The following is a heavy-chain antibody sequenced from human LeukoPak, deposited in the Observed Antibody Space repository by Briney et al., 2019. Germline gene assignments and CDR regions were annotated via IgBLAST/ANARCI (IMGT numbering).Heavy chain of an antibody. J-gene: IGHJ4*02. V-gene: IGHV6-1*01. Sequence: SQTLSLTCALSGDSVSSNSAAWNWIRQPPSRGLEWLGRTYYRSKWYNDYAVSVKSRITINPDTSKNQFSLQLNSVTPEDTAVYYCAKGFNRLFDYWGQGTLVTVSS. CDR1: GDSVSSNSAA. CDR3: AKGFNRLFDY. D-gene: IGHD3-10*01. CDR2: TYYRSKWYN.